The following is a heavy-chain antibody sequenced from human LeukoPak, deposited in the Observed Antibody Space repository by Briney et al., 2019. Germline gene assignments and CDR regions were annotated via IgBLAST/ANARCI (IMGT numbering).Heavy chain of an antibody. CDR3: ACRPRSDKYYAVFDY. CDR1: GFTVGSSY. J-gene: IGHJ4*02. D-gene: IGHD3-3*01. V-gene: IGHV3-53*01. Sequence: GGSLRLSCAASGFTVGSSYMNWVRQAPGKGLEWVSLIYGGGNTYYADSVKGRFTISRDNAENSLYLQMNSLRVEDTAVYYCACRPRSDKYYAVFDYWGQGTQVTVSS. CDR2: IYGGGNT.